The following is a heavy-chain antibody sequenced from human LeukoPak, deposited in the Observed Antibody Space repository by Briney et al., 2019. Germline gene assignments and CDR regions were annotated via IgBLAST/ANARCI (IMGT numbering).Heavy chain of an antibody. Sequence: SETLSLTCTVSGYSISSGYYWGWIRQPPGKGLEWIGSIYHSGSTYYNPSLKSRVTISVDTSKNQFSLKLSSVTAADTAVYYCALITFEGVMSYWGQGTLVTVSS. J-gene: IGHJ4*02. CDR1: GYSISSGYY. D-gene: IGHD3-16*01. CDR2: IYHSGST. CDR3: ALITFEGVMSY. V-gene: IGHV4-38-2*02.